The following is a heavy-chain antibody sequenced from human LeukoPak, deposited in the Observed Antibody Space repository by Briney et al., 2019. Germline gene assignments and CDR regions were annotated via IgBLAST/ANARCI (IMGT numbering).Heavy chain of an antibody. V-gene: IGHV3-48*04. D-gene: IGHD1-1*01. CDR2: IGIDSGNT. CDR3: ARDHNYAFDN. CDR1: GFPFIEYS. J-gene: IGHJ4*02. Sequence: GGSLRLSCTASGFPFIEYSMNWVRQAPGKGLEWISYIGIDSGNTKYADSVRGRFTISADNAKNSLYLQMNSLRVEDTALYYCARDHNYAFDNWGQGTLVSVAS.